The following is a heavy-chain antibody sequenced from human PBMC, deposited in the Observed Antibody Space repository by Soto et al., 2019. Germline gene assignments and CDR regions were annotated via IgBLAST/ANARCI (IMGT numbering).Heavy chain of an antibody. CDR2: INHSGST. CDR3: SRGYSSGWYPAYYYGMDV. D-gene: IGHD6-19*01. CDR1: GGSFSGYY. V-gene: IGHV4-34*01. Sequence: PSETLSLTCAVYGGSFSGYYWSWIRQPPGKGLEWIGEINHSGSTNYNPSLKSRVTISVDTSKNQFSLMLSSVTAADTAVYDCSRGYSSGWYPAYYYGMDVWGQGTTVTVSS. J-gene: IGHJ6*02.